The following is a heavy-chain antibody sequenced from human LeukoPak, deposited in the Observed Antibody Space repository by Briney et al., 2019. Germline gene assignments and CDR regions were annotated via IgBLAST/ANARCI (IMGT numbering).Heavy chain of an antibody. D-gene: IGHD6-13*01. CDR1: GGSISSGGYY. CDR3: ARGSAVVAGADFDF. CDR2: IYYSGTT. Sequence: PSETLSLTCTVSGGSISSGGYYWSWIRQHPGKGLEWIGSIYYSGTTYYNPSLKSRVTISEDTSKNEFSLNVSSVTAADTAMYYCARGSAVVAGADFDFWGQGTLVSVSS. J-gene: IGHJ4*02. V-gene: IGHV4-39*07.